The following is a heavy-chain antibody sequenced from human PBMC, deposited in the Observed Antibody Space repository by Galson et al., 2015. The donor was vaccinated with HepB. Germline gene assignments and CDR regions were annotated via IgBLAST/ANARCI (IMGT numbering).Heavy chain of an antibody. D-gene: IGHD2-15*01. J-gene: IGHJ4*02. CDR2: ISGSGDNT. Sequence: SLRLSCAASGFTFSNYAMSWVRQAPGKGLEWVSAISGSGDNTYYADSVKGRFTISRDNSKNTLFLQMNTLRAEDTAVYYCAKLPKGSDGYWGQGTLVTVSS. V-gene: IGHV3-23*01. CDR3: AKLPKGSDGY. CDR1: GFTFSNYA.